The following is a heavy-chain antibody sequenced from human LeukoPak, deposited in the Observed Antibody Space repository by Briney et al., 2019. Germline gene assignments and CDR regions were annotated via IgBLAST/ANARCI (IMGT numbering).Heavy chain of an antibody. CDR1: GFTFSSYG. V-gene: IGHV3-30*18. J-gene: IGHJ3*02. CDR3: AKPIVVVTAMNAFDI. D-gene: IGHD2-21*02. CDR2: ISYDGSSK. Sequence: GGSLRLSCAASGFTFSSYGMHWVRQAPGKGLEWVAVISYDGSSKYYADSVKGRFTISRDNSKNTLYLQMNSLRAEDTAVYYCAKPIVVVTAMNAFDIWGQGTMVTVSS.